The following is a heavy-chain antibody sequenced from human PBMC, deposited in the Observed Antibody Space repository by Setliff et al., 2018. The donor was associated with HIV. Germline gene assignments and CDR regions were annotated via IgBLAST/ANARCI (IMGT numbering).Heavy chain of an antibody. V-gene: IGHV1-3*01. Sequence: GASVKVSCKASGYTFTRYTIHWVRQAPGQRLEWMGWINAGNGNTKFSQKFQGRVPITRDTSANTAYMELSRLRSKDTAVYYCARGFSVYRSLDPLLTWFDPWRQGTRVTGSS. CDR3: ARGFSVYRSLDPLLTWFDP. CDR2: INAGNGNT. D-gene: IGHD6-6*01. CDR1: GYTFTRYT. J-gene: IGHJ5*02.